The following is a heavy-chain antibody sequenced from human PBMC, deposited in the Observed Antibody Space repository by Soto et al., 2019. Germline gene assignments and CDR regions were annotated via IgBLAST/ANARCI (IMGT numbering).Heavy chain of an antibody. CDR1: GFTANSYW. Sequence: EVQLVESGGGLVQPGVSLRLSCVAYGFTANSYWMHWVRQAPGKGLVWVSRINGDGSDTSYADSVKGRLTISRDNAKNTLYLQMSSLRAEDTAVYYCTRGASGYGNFDNWGQGTLVTVS. J-gene: IGHJ4*02. V-gene: IGHV3-74*01. D-gene: IGHD5-12*01. CDR3: TRGASGYGNFDN. CDR2: INGDGSDT.